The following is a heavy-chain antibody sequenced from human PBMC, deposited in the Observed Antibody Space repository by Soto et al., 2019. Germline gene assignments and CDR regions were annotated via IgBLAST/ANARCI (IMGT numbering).Heavy chain of an antibody. CDR1: GFTFSSYE. J-gene: IGHJ5*02. D-gene: IGHD3-22*01. CDR2: ISSSGSTI. CDR3: ARSGLALPYSASHWFDP. Sequence: LRLSCAASGFTFSSYEMNGVRQAPGKGLECVSYISSSGSTIYYADSVKGRFTISRDNAKNSLYLQMNSLRAEDTAVYYCARSGLALPYSASHWFDPWGHGTLVTVSS. V-gene: IGHV3-48*03.